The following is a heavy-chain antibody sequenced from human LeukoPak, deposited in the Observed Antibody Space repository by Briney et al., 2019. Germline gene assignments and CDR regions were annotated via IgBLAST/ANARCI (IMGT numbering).Heavy chain of an antibody. CDR3: ARGSYDSSGYSFDY. D-gene: IGHD3-22*01. Sequence: PSETLSLTCTASGVSISTYYWTWIRQPPGKGLEWIGDIYYSGSTNYNPSLKSRVTISVDTSKNQFSLKLSSVTAADTAVYYCARGSYDSSGYSFDYWGQGTLVTVSS. CDR2: IYYSGST. CDR1: GVSISTYY. J-gene: IGHJ4*02. V-gene: IGHV4-59*01.